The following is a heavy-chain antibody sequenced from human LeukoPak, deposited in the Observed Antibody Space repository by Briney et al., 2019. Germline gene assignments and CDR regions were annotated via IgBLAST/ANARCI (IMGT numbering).Heavy chain of an antibody. CDR3: SREISLVGAINY. V-gene: IGHV3-21*01. J-gene: IGHJ4*02. CDR2: ISTSSSYI. CDR1: GFTFSSYS. Sequence: GGSLKLSCVVSGFTFSSYSMNWVRQAPGKGLEWVSSISTSSSYIYYADSMKGRFIISRDNSKNSLYLQMNSLRAEDTAVYYCSREISLVGAINYWGQGTLVTVSS. D-gene: IGHD1-26*01.